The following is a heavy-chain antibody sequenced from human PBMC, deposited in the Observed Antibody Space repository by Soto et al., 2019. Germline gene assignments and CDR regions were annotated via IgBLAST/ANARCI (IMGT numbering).Heavy chain of an antibody. CDR3: ASESQKYYDFWSGQPERYYYYYGMDV. CDR2: INENNRTI. D-gene: IGHD3-3*01. J-gene: IGHJ6*02. CDR1: GFSFGSYS. Sequence: PGGSLRLSCAASGFSFGSYSMNWVRQAPGKGLEWLSYINENNRTIYYADSVKGRFIISRDSANKFLYLMMNALRAEDTAVYYCASESQKYYDFWSGQPERYYYYYGMDVWGQGTTVTVSS. V-gene: IGHV3-48*01.